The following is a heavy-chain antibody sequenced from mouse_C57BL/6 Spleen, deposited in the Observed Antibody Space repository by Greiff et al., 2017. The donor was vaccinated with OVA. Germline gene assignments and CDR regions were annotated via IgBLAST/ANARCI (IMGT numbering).Heavy chain of an antibody. CDR3: AKVITTVVPYFDY. CDR1: GYSITSGYY. CDR2: ISYDGSN. J-gene: IGHJ2*01. V-gene: IGHV3-6*01. D-gene: IGHD1-1*01. Sequence: DVHLVESGPGLVKPSQSLSLTCSVTGYSITSGYYWNWIRQFPGNKLEWMGYISYDGSNNYNPSLKNRISITRDTSKNQFFLKLNSVTTEDTATYYCAKVITTVVPYFDYWGQGTTLTVSS.